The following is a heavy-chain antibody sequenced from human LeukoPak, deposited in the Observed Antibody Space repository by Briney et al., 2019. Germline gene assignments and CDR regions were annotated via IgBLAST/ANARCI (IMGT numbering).Heavy chain of an antibody. CDR3: ARVLRLGELSKEYYFDY. V-gene: IGHV1-69*05. J-gene: IGHJ4*02. Sequence: SVKVSCKASGGTFSSYAISWVRQAPGQGLEWMGGIIPIFGTANYAQKFQGRVTITTDESTSTAYMELSSLRSEDTAVYYCARVLRLGELSKEYYFDYWGQGTLVTVSS. CDR2: IIPIFGTA. CDR1: GGTFSSYA. D-gene: IGHD3-16*02.